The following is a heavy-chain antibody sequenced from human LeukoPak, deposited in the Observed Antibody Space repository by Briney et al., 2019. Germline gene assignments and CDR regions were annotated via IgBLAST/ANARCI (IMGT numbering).Heavy chain of an antibody. CDR3: AKVNNYDDY. CDR2: ISPDGNNE. J-gene: IGHJ4*02. Sequence: GGSLRLSCAASGFTVSSNYMSWVRQAPGKGLEWVAAISPDGNNEYYTDSVKGRFTISRDNSKNMIYLQMNSLRGEDSAVYYRAKVNNYDDYWGQGTLVTVSS. D-gene: IGHD1/OR15-1a*01. V-gene: IGHV3-30*18. CDR1: GFTVSSNY.